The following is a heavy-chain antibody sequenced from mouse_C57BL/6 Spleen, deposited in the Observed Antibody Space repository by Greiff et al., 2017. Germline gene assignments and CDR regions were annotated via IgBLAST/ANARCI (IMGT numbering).Heavy chain of an antibody. Sequence: EVKLQESGGGLVQPKGSLKLSCAASGFSFNTYAMNWVRQAPGKGLEWVARIRSKSNNYATYYDDSVKDRFTISRDDSESILYLQMNNLKTEDTALYCCVRHSGSSGYFDYWGQGTTLTVSS. D-gene: IGHD1-3*01. V-gene: IGHV10-1*01. J-gene: IGHJ2*01. CDR3: VRHSGSSGYFDY. CDR1: GFSFNTYA. CDR2: IRSKSNNYAT.